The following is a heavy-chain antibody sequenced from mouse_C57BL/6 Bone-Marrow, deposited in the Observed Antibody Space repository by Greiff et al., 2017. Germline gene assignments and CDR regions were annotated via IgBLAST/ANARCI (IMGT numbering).Heavy chain of an antibody. CDR1: GYSITSGYY. CDR2: ISYDGSN. Sequence: ESGPGLVKPAQSLSLTCSVTGYSITSGYYWNWIRQLPGNKLEWMGYISYDGSNNYNPSLKNRISITRDTSKNQFFLKLNSVTTEDTATYYCARGSSEYFDYWGQGTTLTVSS. J-gene: IGHJ2*01. V-gene: IGHV3-6*01. CDR3: ARGSSEYFDY. D-gene: IGHD3-2*02.